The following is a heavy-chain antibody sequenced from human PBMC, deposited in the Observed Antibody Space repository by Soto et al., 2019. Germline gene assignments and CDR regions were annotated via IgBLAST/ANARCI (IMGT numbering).Heavy chain of an antibody. D-gene: IGHD1-1*01. V-gene: IGHV1-8*01. CDR1: GYTFTSYD. CDR2: MNPNSGNT. Sequence: ASVKVSCKASGYTFTSYDINLVRQATGQGLEWMGWMNPNSGNTGYAQKFQGRVTMTRNTSISTAYMELSSLRSEDTAVYYCARAQPLARGWFDPWGREPWSQSPQ. J-gene: IGHJ5*02. CDR3: ARAQPLARGWFDP.